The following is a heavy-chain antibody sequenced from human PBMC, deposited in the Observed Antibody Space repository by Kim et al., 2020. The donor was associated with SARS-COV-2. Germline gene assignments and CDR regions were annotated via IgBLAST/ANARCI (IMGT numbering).Heavy chain of an antibody. V-gene: IGHV3-7*05. Sequence: GGSLRLSCVASGFSINDYWMNWIRQAPGKGLEWVAIIKQDGSETHYVNSLRGRFTISRDNKKNSLYLEMNSLTGDDSAVYYCAAGIGWQIDYWGQGTLVTVSS. J-gene: IGHJ4*02. CDR2: IKQDGSET. CDR1: GFSINDYW. CDR3: AAGIGWQIDY. D-gene: IGHD6-19*01.